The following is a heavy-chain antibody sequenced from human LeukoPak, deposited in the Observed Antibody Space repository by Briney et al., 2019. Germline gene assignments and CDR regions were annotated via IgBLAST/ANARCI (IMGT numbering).Heavy chain of an antibody. J-gene: IGHJ4*02. CDR3: ARDVESSWYMFDY. CDR1: GFTFNTYS. V-gene: IGHV3-21*01. Sequence: GGSLRLSCAASGFTFNTYSMNWVRQAPGKGLEWVSSISSSSSYIYYADSVKGRFTISRDNAKNSLYLQMNSLRAEDTAVYYCARDVESSWYMFDYWGQGTLVTVSS. CDR2: ISSSSSYI. D-gene: IGHD6-13*01.